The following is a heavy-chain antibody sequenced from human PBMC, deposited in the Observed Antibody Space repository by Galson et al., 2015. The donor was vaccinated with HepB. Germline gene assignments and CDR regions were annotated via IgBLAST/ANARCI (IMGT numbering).Heavy chain of an antibody. CDR2: ISAYNGNT. D-gene: IGHD3-10*01. Sequence: SVKVSCKASGYTFTSYGISWVRQAPGQGLEWMGWISAYNGNTNYAQKLQGRVTMTTDTSTSTACMELRSLRSDDTAVYYCARDCKLGSGSRPANYYYYYGMDVWGQGTTVTVSS. CDR1: GYTFTSYG. V-gene: IGHV1-18*04. J-gene: IGHJ6*02. CDR3: ARDCKLGSGSRPANYYYYYGMDV.